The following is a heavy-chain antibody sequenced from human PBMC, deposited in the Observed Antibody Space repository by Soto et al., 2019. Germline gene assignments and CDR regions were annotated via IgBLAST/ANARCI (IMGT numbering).Heavy chain of an antibody. J-gene: IGHJ3*02. D-gene: IGHD1-26*01. CDR2: IKSKTDGGTT. CDR3: TTDRSGSYYAFDI. Sequence: GGSLRLSCAASGFTFSTAWMSWVRQAPGKGLEGVGRIKSKTDGGTTDYAAPVKGRFTISRDDSKNTLYLQMNSLKTEDTAVYYCTTDRSGSYYAFDIWGQGTMVTVSS. CDR1: GFTFSTAW. V-gene: IGHV3-15*01.